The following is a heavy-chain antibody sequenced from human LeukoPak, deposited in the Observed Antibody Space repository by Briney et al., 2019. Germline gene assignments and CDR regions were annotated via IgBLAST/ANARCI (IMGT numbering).Heavy chain of an antibody. J-gene: IGHJ4*02. CDR2: IKSKTDGGTT. CDR1: GFTFSNAW. D-gene: IGHD3-10*01. Sequence: GGSLRLSCAASGFTFSNAWMSWVRQAPGKGLEWVGRIKSKTDGGTTDYAAPVKGRFTISRDDSKNTLYLQMNSLKTEDTAVYYCTTGITSGSYFALGYWGQGTLVTVSS. V-gene: IGHV3-15*01. CDR3: TTGITSGSYFALGY.